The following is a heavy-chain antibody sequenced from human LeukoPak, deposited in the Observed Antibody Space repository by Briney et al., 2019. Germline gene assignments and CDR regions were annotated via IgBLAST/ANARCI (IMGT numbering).Heavy chain of an antibody. CDR2: ISSSSSTI. CDR3: ARGEYSSGWSSFDY. Sequence: GGSLRLSCAASGFTFSSYSMNWVRQAPGKGLEWVSYISSSSSTIYYADSVKGRFTISRDNAKNSLYLQMNSLRAEDTAVYYCARGEYSSGWSSFDYWGQGTLVTVSS. V-gene: IGHV3-48*04. J-gene: IGHJ4*02. CDR1: GFTFSSYS. D-gene: IGHD6-19*01.